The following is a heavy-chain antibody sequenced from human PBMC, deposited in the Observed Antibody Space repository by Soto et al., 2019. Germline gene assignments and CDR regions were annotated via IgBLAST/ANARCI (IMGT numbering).Heavy chain of an antibody. D-gene: IGHD5-18*01. V-gene: IGHV4-39*01. CDR2: IFYSGST. CDR1: GGSISSGGYY. CDR3: ARHSDTAMVTVHY. Sequence: SETLSLTCTVSGGSISSGGYYWSWIRQHPGKGLEWIGYIFYSGSTYYNPSLKSRVTISVDTSKNQFSLKLSSVTAADTAVYYCARHSDTAMVTVHYWGQGTLVTVSS. J-gene: IGHJ4*02.